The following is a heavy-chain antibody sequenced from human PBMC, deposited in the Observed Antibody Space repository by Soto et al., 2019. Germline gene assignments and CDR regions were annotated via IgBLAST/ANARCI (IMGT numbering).Heavy chain of an antibody. J-gene: IGHJ4*02. Sequence: PSETLSLTCKVSGASVGSKSYYWTWIRQADGRRLEWIGYIDHSGTAQYNPSLQSRVAISVDRSKNQVSLTLGSVTAADTAVYYCARVDDFWHMYDSWGQGILVTVSS. CDR2: IDHSGTA. V-gene: IGHV4-61*10. D-gene: IGHD3-3*01. CDR3: ARVDDFWHMYDS. CDR1: GASVGSKSYY.